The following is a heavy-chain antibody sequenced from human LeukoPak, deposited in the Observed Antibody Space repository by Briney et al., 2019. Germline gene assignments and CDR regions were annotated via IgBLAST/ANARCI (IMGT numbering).Heavy chain of an antibody. CDR3: ARRVGANDAFDF. CDR1: GYRFFIYW. Sequence: RGESLKISCKGSGYRFFIYWIAWVRQMPGKGLEWLGIIYPGDSDTRYSPSFQGQVTVSVDNSINTAYLQWSSLKASDTAIYYCARRVGANDAFDFWGQGTMVNVFS. D-gene: IGHD1-26*01. CDR2: IYPGDSDT. J-gene: IGHJ3*01. V-gene: IGHV5-51*01.